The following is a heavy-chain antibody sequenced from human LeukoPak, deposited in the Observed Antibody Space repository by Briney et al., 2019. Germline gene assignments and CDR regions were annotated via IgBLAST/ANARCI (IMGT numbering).Heavy chain of an antibody. V-gene: IGHV3-23*01. CDR1: GFTFSDYY. J-gene: IGHJ2*01. Sequence: GGSLRLSCAASGFTFSDYYMSWVRQAPGKGLEWVSAISGSGGSTYYADSVKGRFTISRDNSKNTLYLQMNSLRAEDTAVYYCAKDVSYTVLRYFDWRQTPWYFDLWGRGTLVTVSS. CDR2: ISGSGGST. CDR3: AKDVSYTVLRYFDWRQTPWYFDL. D-gene: IGHD3-9*01.